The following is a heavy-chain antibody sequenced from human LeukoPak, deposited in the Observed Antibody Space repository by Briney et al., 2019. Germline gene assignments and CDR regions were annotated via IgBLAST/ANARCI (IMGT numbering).Heavy chain of an antibody. D-gene: IGHD2-2*01. CDR1: GYRFTNYW. CDR3: AIGGDSSTSCYRCFDY. CDR2: IYPGDSDT. J-gene: IGHJ4*02. V-gene: IGHV5-51*01. Sequence: GESLKISCKGSGYRFTNYWIGWVRQVPGKGLEWMGIIYPGDSDTRYSPSFQGQVTISADESITTAYLHWSSLKASDTAMYYCAIGGDSSTSCYRCFDYWGQGTLVTVSS.